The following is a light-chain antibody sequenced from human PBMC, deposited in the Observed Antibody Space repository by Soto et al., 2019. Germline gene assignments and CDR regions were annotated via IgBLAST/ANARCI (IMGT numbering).Light chain of an antibody. CDR1: QSVSSSY. J-gene: IGKJ1*01. CDR2: GAS. Sequence: EIGLTQSPGTLSLSPGERATLSFRASQSVSSSYLACYQQKPGQAPRLLIYGASSRATGIPDRFSGSGSGTDFTLTISRLEPEDFAVYYCQQYGSSSWTFGQGTKVDIK. CDR3: QQYGSSSWT. V-gene: IGKV3-20*01.